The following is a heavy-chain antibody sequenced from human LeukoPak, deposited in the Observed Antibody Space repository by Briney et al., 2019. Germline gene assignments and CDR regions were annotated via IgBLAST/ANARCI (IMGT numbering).Heavy chain of an antibody. CDR3: AKDQSSSWYWSSFDI. Sequence: PGGSLRLSCAASGFTFSTYAMSWVRQAPGQGLEWVSSISGSGGSTYYADSVKGRFTISRDNSKNTLYLQMNSLRAEDTAVYYCAKDQSSSWYWSSFDIWGQGTMVTVSS. J-gene: IGHJ3*02. CDR2: ISGSGGST. V-gene: IGHV3-23*01. CDR1: GFTFSTYA. D-gene: IGHD6-13*01.